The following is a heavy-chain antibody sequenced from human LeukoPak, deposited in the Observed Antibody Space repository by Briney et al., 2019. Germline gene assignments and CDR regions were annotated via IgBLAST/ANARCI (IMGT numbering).Heavy chain of an antibody. V-gene: IGHV3-7*01. Sequence: PGGSLRLSGAASGFTFSSYWMSWVRQAPGKGLEWVANIKKDGSEKYYVDSVKGRFTISRDNAKNSLYLQMNSLRAEDTAVYYCARDLYRIVVVPHYFDYCGQGTLVTVSS. J-gene: IGHJ4*02. CDR1: GFTFSSYW. CDR3: ARDLYRIVVVPHYFDY. D-gene: IGHD3-22*01. CDR2: IKKDGSEK.